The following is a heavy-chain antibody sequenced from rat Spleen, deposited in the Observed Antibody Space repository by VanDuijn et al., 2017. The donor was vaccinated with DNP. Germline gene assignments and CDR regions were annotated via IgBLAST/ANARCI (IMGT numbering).Heavy chain of an antibody. CDR1: GYTFTTYY. CDR3: ARRRLPYWYFDF. Sequence: QVQLRQSGAEPAKPGSSVKISCKASGYTFTTYYMTWIKQTTGQGLEYIGYINTGSGGTNYNEKFRGKATLTVDTSSNTAFMQLSSLTPDDSAVYYCARRRLPYWYFDFWGPGTMVTLSS. CDR2: INTGSGGT. J-gene: IGHJ1*01. D-gene: IGHD1-4*01. V-gene: IGHV1-43*01.